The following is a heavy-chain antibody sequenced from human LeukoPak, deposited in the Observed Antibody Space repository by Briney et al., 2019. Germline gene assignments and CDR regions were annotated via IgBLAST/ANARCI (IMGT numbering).Heavy chain of an antibody. J-gene: IGHJ3*02. CDR2: IYHSGGT. D-gene: IGHD6-13*01. CDR3: ARAAAADAFDI. CDR1: GGSISSGGYS. V-gene: IGHV4-30-2*01. Sequence: PSETLSLTCAVSGGSISSGGYSWSWIRQPPGKGLEWIGYIYHSGGTYYNPSLKSRVTISVDRSKNQFSLKLGSVTAADTAVYYCARAAAADAFDIWGQGTMVTVSS.